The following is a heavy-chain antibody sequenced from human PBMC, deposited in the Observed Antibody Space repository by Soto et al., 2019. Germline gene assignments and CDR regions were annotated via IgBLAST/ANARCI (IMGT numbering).Heavy chain of an antibody. D-gene: IGHD2-2*01. V-gene: IGHV6-1*01. CDR2: TYYRSKWYN. Sequence: SQTLSLTCAISGDSVSSNSAAWNWIRQSPSKGLEWLGRTYYRSKWYNDYAVSVKSRITINPDTSKNQFSLQLNSVAPEDTAVYYCAGGISDIVVVPADTFDYWGQGNLVTVSS. CDR3: AGGISDIVVVPADTFDY. J-gene: IGHJ4*02. CDR1: GDSVSSNSAA.